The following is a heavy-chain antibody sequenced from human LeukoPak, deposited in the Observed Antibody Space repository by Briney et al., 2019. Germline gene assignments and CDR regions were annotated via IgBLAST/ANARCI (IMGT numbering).Heavy chain of an antibody. D-gene: IGHD3-10*01. Sequence: KTGGSLRLSCAASGFTFSTYSMNWVRQAPGKGLEWVSSISSSNIYIYYADSVKGRFTISRDNAKNSLYLQMSSLRAEDTAVYYCARAPYYYYDSGSGTRVTGNPDYWGQGTLVTVSS. J-gene: IGHJ4*02. CDR3: ARAPYYYYDSGSGTRVTGNPDY. CDR1: GFTFSTYS. V-gene: IGHV3-21*01. CDR2: ISSSNIYI.